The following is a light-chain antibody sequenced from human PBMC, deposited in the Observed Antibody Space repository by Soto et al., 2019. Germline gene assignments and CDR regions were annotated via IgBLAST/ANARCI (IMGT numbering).Light chain of an antibody. CDR1: QPISNY. CDR2: AAS. Sequence: DIQMTQSPSSLSASVGDRVTITCRASQPISNYLNWYQQKPGKAPKFLISAASTLQSGVPSRFSGYGSGTDFTFAISSLHPDDLATYYCQQSYTFPFTFGQGTKLDIK. V-gene: IGKV1-39*01. J-gene: IGKJ2*01. CDR3: QQSYTFPFT.